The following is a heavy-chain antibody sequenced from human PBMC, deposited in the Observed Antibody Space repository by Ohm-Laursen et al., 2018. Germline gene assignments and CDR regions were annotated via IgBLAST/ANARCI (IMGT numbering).Heavy chain of an antibody. CDR1: GFTLGSHW. CDR3: AKTDEGSYYYGMDV. V-gene: IGHV3-7*03. Sequence: GSLRLSCAASGFTLGSHWMSWVRQAPGKGLEWVANIRQDGSEIYYVDSVKGRFTISRDNSKNTLYLQMNSLRAEDTAEYYCAKTDEGSYYYGMDVWGQGTTVTVSS. J-gene: IGHJ6*02. CDR2: IRQDGSEI. D-gene: IGHD3-10*01.